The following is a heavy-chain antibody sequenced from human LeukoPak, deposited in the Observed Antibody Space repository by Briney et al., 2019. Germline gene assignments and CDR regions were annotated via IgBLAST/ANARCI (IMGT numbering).Heavy chain of an antibody. Sequence: PSETLSLICTVSGGSISNYYWTWIRQSPGKGLEWIGYMYYSGTTNYNPSLRSRVAMSVDTSKSQVSLRLSSVTAADTAVYYCAKSHLANCGGDCYVDGWGQGTLVTVSS. J-gene: IGHJ5*02. CDR3: AKSHLANCGGDCYVDG. D-gene: IGHD2-21*02. CDR1: GGSISNYY. CDR2: MYYSGTT. V-gene: IGHV4-59*01.